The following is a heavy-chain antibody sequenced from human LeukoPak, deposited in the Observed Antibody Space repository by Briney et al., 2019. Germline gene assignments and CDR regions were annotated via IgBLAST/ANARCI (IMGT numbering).Heavy chain of an antibody. CDR3: ARVGYSSGWLRFYLDY. J-gene: IGHJ4*02. V-gene: IGHV1-2*02. Sequence: ASVKVSCKASGYTFTGYYMHWVRQAPGQGLEWMGWINPNSGGTNYAQKFQGRVTMTRDTSISTAYMVLSRLRSDDTAVYYCARVGYSSGWLRFYLDYWGQGTLVTVSS. CDR2: INPNSGGT. CDR1: GYTFTGYY. D-gene: IGHD6-19*01.